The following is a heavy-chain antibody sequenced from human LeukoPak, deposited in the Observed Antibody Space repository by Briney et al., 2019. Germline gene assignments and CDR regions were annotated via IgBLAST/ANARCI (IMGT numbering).Heavy chain of an antibody. J-gene: IGHJ6*03. V-gene: IGHV3-23*01. CDR2: INGGGNTT. CDR3: TKELHVAVAVADYYYFYMDA. CDR1: GFAFSSFA. D-gene: IGHD6-19*01. Sequence: GGSLRLSCAASGFAFSSFAMGWVRQSPGKGLEWLSTINGGGNTTFYSDSVRGRFTISRDNSKNTLCLHMDSLRPDDTAIYYCTKELHVAVAVADYYYFYMDAWGRGTAVTVSS.